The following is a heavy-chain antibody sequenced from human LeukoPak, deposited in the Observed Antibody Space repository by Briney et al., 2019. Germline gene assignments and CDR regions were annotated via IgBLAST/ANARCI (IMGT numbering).Heavy chain of an antibody. D-gene: IGHD3-22*01. V-gene: IGHV3-23*01. J-gene: IGHJ3*02. CDR3: AKGDYYDSSGPDRI. Sequence: PGGSLRLSCAASGFTFSSYGMSWVRQAPGKGLEWVSAISGSGGSTYYADSVKGRFTISRDNSKNTLYLQMNSLRAEDTAVYYCAKGDYYDSSGPDRIWGQGTMVTVSS. CDR2: ISGSGGST. CDR1: GFTFSSYG.